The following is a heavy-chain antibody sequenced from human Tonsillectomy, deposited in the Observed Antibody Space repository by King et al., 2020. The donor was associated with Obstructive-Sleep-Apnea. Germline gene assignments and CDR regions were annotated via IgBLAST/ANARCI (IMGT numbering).Heavy chain of an antibody. J-gene: IGHJ4*02. CDR2: INTGNGNP. Sequence: VQLVQSGAEVKKPGASVKVSCKASGYTFTHYAMHWVRQAPGQRLEWMGWINTGNGNPKYSQKFQGRVTITRDKSASTAYMELSSLRSEDTAVYYCAAGDYGDYGDLDYWGQGTLVTVSS. V-gene: IGHV1-3*04. CDR3: AAGDYGDYGDLDY. D-gene: IGHD4-17*01. CDR1: GYTFTHYA.